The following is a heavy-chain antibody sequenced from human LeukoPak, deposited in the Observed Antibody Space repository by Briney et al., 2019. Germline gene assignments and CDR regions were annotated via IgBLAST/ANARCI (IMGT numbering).Heavy chain of an antibody. D-gene: IGHD1-26*01. CDR2: IYGGDSDT. CDR1: GYIFSNYW. CDR3: VRTVGASDHAFEV. V-gene: IGHV5-51*01. Sequence: AGESLRISCKGSGYIFSNYWVAWVRQMPGKGLEWMGIIYGGDSDTRYSPSIHGQVTISVDKSINTAYVQWSSLRASDTGMYYCVRTVGASDHAFEVWGQGTMVIVSS. J-gene: IGHJ3*01.